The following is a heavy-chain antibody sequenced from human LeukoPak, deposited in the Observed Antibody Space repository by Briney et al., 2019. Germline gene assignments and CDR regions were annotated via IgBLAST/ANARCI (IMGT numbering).Heavy chain of an antibody. V-gene: IGHV3-64*01. CDR3: AREAAARPRIAAAGDFDY. J-gene: IGHJ4*02. CDR2: ISSNGGST. Sequence: GGSLRLSCAASGFTFSSYAMHWVRQAPGKGLEYVSAISSNGGSTYYANSVKGRFTISRDNSKNTLYLQMGSLRAEDMAVYHCAREAAARPRIAAAGDFDYWGQGTLVTVSS. CDR1: GFTFSSYA. D-gene: IGHD6-13*01.